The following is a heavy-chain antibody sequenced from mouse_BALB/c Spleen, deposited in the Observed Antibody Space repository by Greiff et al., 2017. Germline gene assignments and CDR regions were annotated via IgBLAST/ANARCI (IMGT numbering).Heavy chain of an antibody. CDR3: ARNWDGDYYAMDY. CDR2: IWTGGGT. V-gene: IGHV2-9-2*01. J-gene: IGHJ4*01. CDR1: GFSLTSYD. Sequence: VQGVESGPGLVAPSQSLSITCTVSGFSLTSYDISWIRQPPGKGLEWLGVIWTGGGTNYNSALMSRLSISKDNSKSQVFLKMNSLQTDDTAMYYCARNWDGDYYAMDYWGQGTSVTVSS. D-gene: IGHD4-1*01.